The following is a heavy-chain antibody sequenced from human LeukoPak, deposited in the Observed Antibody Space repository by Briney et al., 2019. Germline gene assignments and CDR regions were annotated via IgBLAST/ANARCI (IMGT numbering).Heavy chain of an antibody. D-gene: IGHD4-23*01. Sequence: GGSLRLSCAASGFTFSSYAMSWVRQAPGKGLEWVSAISGSGGSTYYADSVKGRFSISRDNAKNTLYLQMNSLRVEDAVVYYCARGRPHGNDYWGQGTLVTVSS. CDR1: GFTFSSYA. J-gene: IGHJ4*02. CDR3: ARGRPHGNDY. V-gene: IGHV3-23*01. CDR2: ISGSGGST.